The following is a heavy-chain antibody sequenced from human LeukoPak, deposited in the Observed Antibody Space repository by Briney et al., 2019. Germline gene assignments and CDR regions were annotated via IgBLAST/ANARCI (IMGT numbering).Heavy chain of an antibody. Sequence: GGSLRLSCAAAGFTFSSYGMSWGRQATGKGLEWVSAISGSGGSTYYADSVKGRFTISRDNSKNTLYLQMNSLRAEDTAVYYCAKEPYSSTPLAFDYWGQGTLVTVSS. D-gene: IGHD6-13*01. V-gene: IGHV3-23*01. J-gene: IGHJ4*02. CDR1: GFTFSSYG. CDR2: ISGSGGST. CDR3: AKEPYSSTPLAFDY.